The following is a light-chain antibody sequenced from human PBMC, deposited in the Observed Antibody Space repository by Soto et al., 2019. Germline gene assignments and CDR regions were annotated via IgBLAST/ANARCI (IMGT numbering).Light chain of an antibody. CDR2: AAS. CDR1: QGIYNY. CDR3: QKYNSPSSIT. Sequence: DIPMTQSPSSLSASVGDRVTITCRASQGIYNYLAWYQQKPGKAPKLLIFAASTLQSGVPSRFSGSGYETDFTLTISSLQPEDVATYYCQKYNSPSSITFGQGTRLEIK. V-gene: IGKV1-27*01. J-gene: IGKJ5*01.